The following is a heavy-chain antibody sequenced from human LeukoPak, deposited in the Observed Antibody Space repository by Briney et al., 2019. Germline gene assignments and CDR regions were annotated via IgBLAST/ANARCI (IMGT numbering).Heavy chain of an antibody. CDR2: IKEDGSET. V-gene: IGHV3-7*01. J-gene: IGHJ5*01. D-gene: IGHD5-24*01. Sequence: PGGSLTLSCAASGFTFSSYWMSWLRQAPGKGLEWVANIKEDGSETFYVDSVKGRFTISRDNAKNSLYLQMNSLRAEDTAVYFCARGSDVSTFRPCDSWGQGTLVTVSS. CDR1: GFTFSSYW. CDR3: ARGSDVSTFRPCDS.